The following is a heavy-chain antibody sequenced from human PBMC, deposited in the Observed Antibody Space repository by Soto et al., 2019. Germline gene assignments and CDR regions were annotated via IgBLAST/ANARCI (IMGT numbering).Heavy chain of an antibody. CDR3: AHGVLRTVFGFVSTTAIYFDF. CDR1: GFSLTTSGVG. V-gene: IGHV2-5*02. D-gene: IGHD3-3*01. Sequence: QITLNESGPTQVKPRQTLTLTCNFSGFSLTTSGVGVGWIRQSPGKAPEWLALIYWDDDKRYSPSLKSRLTITQGSSKNQVVVTIADLDPADTASYDCAHGVLRTVFGFVSTTAIYFDFWGQGTPVAVSS. CDR2: IYWDDDK. J-gene: IGHJ4*02.